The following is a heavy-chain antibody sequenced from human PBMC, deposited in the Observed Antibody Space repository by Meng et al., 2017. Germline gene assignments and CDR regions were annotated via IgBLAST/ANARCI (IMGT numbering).Heavy chain of an antibody. CDR2: MNPNSGNT. Sequence: GESLKISCKASGYTFTSYDINWVRQATGQGLEWMGWMNPNSGNTGYAQKFQGRVTITRNTSISTAYMELSSLRSEDTAVYYCARAQQRMTRDYWGQGTLVTVSS. CDR3: ARAQQRMTRDY. D-gene: IGHD6-13*01. J-gene: IGHJ4*02. V-gene: IGHV1-8*03. CDR1: GYTFTSYD.